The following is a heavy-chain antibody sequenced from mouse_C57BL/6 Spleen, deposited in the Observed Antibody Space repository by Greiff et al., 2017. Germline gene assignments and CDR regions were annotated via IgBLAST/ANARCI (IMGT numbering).Heavy chain of an antibody. CDR3: ARTGTRAMDY. J-gene: IGHJ4*01. CDR2: IRNKANGYTT. D-gene: IGHD4-1*01. CDR1: GFTFTDYY. Sequence: EVQVVESGGGLVQPGGSLSLSCAASGFTFTDYYMSWVRQPPGKALEWLGFIRNKANGYTTEYSASVKGRFTISRDNSQSILYLQMNALRAEDSATYYCARTGTRAMDYWGQGTSVTGSS. V-gene: IGHV7-3*01.